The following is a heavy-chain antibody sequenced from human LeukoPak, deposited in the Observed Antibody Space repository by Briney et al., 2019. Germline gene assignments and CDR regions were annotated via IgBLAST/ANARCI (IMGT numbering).Heavy chain of an antibody. V-gene: IGHV1-8*03. CDR3: ARDPPFSSGWSQNHFDH. CDR2: MNPNSGNT. J-gene: IGHJ4*02. CDR1: GYTFTSYD. Sequence: ASVKVSCKASGYTFTSYDINWVRQATGQGLEWMGWMNPNSGNTGYAQNFQGRVTITRNNSISTAYMELSSLRSEDTAVYYCARDPPFSSGWSQNHFDHWGQGTLVAVSS. D-gene: IGHD6-19*01.